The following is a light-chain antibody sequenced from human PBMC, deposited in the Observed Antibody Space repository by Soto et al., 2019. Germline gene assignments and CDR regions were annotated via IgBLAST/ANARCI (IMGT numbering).Light chain of an antibody. J-gene: IGKJ2*01. V-gene: IGKV3-11*01. CDR2: DAS. CDR1: QNIRTD. CDR3: QQRNTWPPT. Sequence: EIVLTQSPATLSFSPGERATLFCRASQNIRTDLAWYQQKSGQAPRLLIYDASNRATGVPARFSGGGSGTDFTLTVSSLEPEDFAVYYCQQRNTWPPTFGQGTKLEI.